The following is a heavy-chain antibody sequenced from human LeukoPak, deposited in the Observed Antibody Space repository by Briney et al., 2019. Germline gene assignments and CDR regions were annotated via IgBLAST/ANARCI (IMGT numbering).Heavy chain of an antibody. CDR1: GFTFSDYY. Sequence: GGSLRLSCAASGFTFSDYYMSWIRQAPGKGLEWVSYISSSGSTIYYADSVKGRFTISRDNVENSLYLQMNSLRAEDTAVYYCARGPSSGSYDLWGKGTTVTVSS. CDR2: ISSSGSTI. J-gene: IGHJ6*04. CDR3: ARGPSSGSYDL. D-gene: IGHD3-10*01. V-gene: IGHV3-11*04.